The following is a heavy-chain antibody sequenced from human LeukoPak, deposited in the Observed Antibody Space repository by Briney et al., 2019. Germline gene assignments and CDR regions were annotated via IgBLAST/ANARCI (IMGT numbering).Heavy chain of an antibody. Sequence: ASVKVSCKASGYSFTDYYVHWVRQAPGQGLEWMGWMNSYSGGTNYAQKFQGTVTMTRDTSISTAYMELSRLRSDDTAVYYCARQNSWSFDYWGQGTLVTVSS. V-gene: IGHV1-2*02. CDR3: ARQNSWSFDY. CDR1: GYSFTDYY. D-gene: IGHD2/OR15-2a*01. J-gene: IGHJ4*02. CDR2: MNSYSGGT.